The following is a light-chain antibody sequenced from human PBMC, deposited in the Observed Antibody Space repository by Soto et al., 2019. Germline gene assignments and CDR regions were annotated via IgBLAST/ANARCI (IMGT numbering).Light chain of an antibody. CDR1: QSVSSTY. CDR2: GAL. V-gene: IGKV3-20*01. CDR3: QHYGSSPYT. Sequence: EIVLTQSPGTLSLSPGERATLSCSASQSVSSTYLAWYQQKPGQAPRLLIYGALSRATGIPDRFSGSGSGTDYTLTISRLEPEEFAVYYCQHYGSSPYTFGKGTKLDIK. J-gene: IGKJ2*01.